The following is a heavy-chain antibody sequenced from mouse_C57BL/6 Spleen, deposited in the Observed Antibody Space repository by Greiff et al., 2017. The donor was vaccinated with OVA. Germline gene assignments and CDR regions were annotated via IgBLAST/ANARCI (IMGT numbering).Heavy chain of an antibody. CDR1: GYAFTNYL. CDR3: ARSGATVVAPY. CDR2: INPGSGGT. D-gene: IGHD1-1*01. Sequence: VQLQQSGAELVRPGTSVKVSCKASGYAFTNYLIEWVKQRPGQGLEWIGVINPGSGGTNYNEKFKGKATLTADKSSSTAYMQLSSLTSEDSAVYFCARSGATVVAPYWGQGTLVTVSA. V-gene: IGHV1-54*01. J-gene: IGHJ3*01.